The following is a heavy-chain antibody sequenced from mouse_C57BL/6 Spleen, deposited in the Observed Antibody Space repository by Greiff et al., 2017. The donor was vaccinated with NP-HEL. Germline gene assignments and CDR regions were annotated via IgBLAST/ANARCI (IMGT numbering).Heavy chain of an antibody. J-gene: IGHJ3*01. D-gene: IGHD3-1*01. V-gene: IGHV5-4*03. CDR1: GFTFSSYA. CDR3: ARGGYGGFAY. CDR2: ISDGGSYT. Sequence: EVKVVESGGGLVKPGGSLKLSCAASGFTFSSYAMSWVRQTPEKRLEWVATISDGGSYTYYPDNVKGRFTISRDNAKNNLYLQMSHLKSEDTAMYYCARGGYGGFAYWGQGTLVTVSA.